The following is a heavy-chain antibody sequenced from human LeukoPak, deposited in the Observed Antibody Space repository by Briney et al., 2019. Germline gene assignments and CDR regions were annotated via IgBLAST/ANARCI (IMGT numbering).Heavy chain of an antibody. CDR2: IYYSGST. D-gene: IGHD2-2*01. Sequence: SETLSLTCTVSGGSISSYYWVWIRQPPGKGLEWIGYIYYSGSTNYNPSLKSRVTISVDTSKNQFSLKLSSVTAADTAVYYCAVGYCSSTSCYREFDPWGQGTLVTVSS. V-gene: IGHV4-59*01. J-gene: IGHJ5*02. CDR1: GGSISSYY. CDR3: AVGYCSSTSCYREFDP.